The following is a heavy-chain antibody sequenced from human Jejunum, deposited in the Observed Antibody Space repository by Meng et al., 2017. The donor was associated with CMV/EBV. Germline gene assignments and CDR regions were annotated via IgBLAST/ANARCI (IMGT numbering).Heavy chain of an antibody. D-gene: IGHD3-9*01. Sequence: QWQLQESGPGLVKPSPTLSLTCSVSGGFVSGDYSWSWIRQSPGKGLEWIGYIYNNGNTDYNPSLKSRVSISVDTSKNEVSLTLRSVTAADTAVYYCAGLFQYDILTGSWYWGQGTMVTVSS. CDR1: GGFVSGDYS. CDR3: AGLFQYDILTGSWY. CDR2: IYNNGNT. V-gene: IGHV4-30-4*08. J-gene: IGHJ4*02.